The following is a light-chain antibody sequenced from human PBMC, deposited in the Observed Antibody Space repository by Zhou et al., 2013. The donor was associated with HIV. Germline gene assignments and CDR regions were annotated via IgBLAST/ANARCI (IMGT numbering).Light chain of an antibody. V-gene: IGKV1-5*03. CDR1: QNINNW. CDR3: QQYNSYPLT. Sequence: DIQMTQSPSTLSASVGDTVTITCRASQNINNWVAWYQQKPGKAPQLLIYQASSLETGVPSRFSGSASGTDFTLTISSLQPEDFATYYCQQYNSYPLTFGGGTKVEIK. J-gene: IGKJ4*01. CDR2: QAS.